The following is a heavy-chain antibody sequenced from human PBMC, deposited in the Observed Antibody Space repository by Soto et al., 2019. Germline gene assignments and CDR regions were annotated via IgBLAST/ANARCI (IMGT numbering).Heavy chain of an antibody. J-gene: IGHJ4*01. CDR2: ISAHNGNT. CDR3: ARGRYGDY. V-gene: IGHV1-18*01. Sequence: QFHLVRSGAKGKKPGASVKLSCRGSGYTFTTYGITWVRQAPGQGLKWMGWISAHNGNTNYAQKLQGRVTVTRDTSTSTAYMELRSLRSDDTAVYYCARGRYGDYWGHGALVTVSS. CDR1: GYTFTTYG. D-gene: IGHD1-1*01.